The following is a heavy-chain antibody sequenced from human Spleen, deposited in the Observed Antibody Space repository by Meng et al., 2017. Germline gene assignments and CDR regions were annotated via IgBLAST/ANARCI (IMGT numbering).Heavy chain of an antibody. V-gene: IGHV3-7*01. CDR1: GFTFSSYW. CDR2: IKQDGSEK. CDR3: ARLSIAARPIHFQH. D-gene: IGHD6-6*01. J-gene: IGHJ1*01. Sequence: GESLKISCAASGFTFSSYWMSWVRQAPGKGLEWVANIKQDGSEKYYVDSVKGRFTISRDNAKNSLYLQMNSLRAEDTAVYYCARLSIAARPIHFQHWGQGTLVTVSS.